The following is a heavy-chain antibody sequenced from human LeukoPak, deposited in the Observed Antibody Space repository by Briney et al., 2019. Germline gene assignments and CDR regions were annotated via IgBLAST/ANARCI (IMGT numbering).Heavy chain of an antibody. J-gene: IGHJ6*02. CDR2: ISYDGSNK. CDR3: AKDGALYGAGFLTLYYYYYYGMDV. CDR1: GFTFSNAW. Sequence: GGSLRLSCAASGFTFSNAWMSWVRQAPGKGLEWVAVISYDGSNKYYADSVKGRFTISRDNSKNTLYLQMNSLRAEDTAVYYCAKDGALYGAGFLTLYYYYYYGMDVWGQGTTVTVSS. D-gene: IGHD4-17*01. V-gene: IGHV3-30*18.